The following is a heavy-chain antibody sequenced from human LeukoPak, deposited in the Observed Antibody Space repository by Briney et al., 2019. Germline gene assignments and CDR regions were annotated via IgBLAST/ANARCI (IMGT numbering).Heavy chain of an antibody. CDR1: GFTFSSYG. CDR2: IWYDGSNK. D-gene: IGHD3-22*01. J-gene: IGHJ4*02. CDR3: ARDKGDYDTSGSLFVF. Sequence: HPGGSLRLSCAASGFTFSSYGMHWVRQAPGKGLEWVAVIWYDGSNKYYADSVKGRFTISRDNSKNTLYLQMNSLRAEDTAVYYCARDKGDYDTSGSLFVFGGQGTLVTVSS. V-gene: IGHV3-33*01.